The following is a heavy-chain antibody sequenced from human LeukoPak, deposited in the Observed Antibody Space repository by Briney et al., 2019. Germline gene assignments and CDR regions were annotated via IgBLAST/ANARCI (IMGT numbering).Heavy chain of an antibody. Sequence: GGSLRLSCAASGFTVSSNYMSWVRQAPGKGLEWVSVIYSGGSTYYADSVKGRFTISRDNSKNTLYLQMNSLRAEDTAVYYCARDLLAVAATGIGFDYWGQGTLVTVSS. J-gene: IGHJ4*02. D-gene: IGHD6-19*01. CDR1: GFTVSSNY. V-gene: IGHV3-66*01. CDR2: IYSGGST. CDR3: ARDLLAVAATGIGFDY.